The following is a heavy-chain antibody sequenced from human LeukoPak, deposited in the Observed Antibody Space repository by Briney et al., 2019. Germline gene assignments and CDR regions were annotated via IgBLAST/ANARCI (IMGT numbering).Heavy chain of an antibody. CDR3: AREKTGDPCFDY. V-gene: IGHV3-21*01. Sequence: GGSLRLSCAASGFTFSSYSMNWVRQAPGKGLEWVSSISSSSSYIYYADSVKGRFTISRDNAKNSLYLQTNSLRAEDTAVYYCAREKTGDPCFDYWGQGTLVTVSS. J-gene: IGHJ4*02. D-gene: IGHD7-27*01. CDR2: ISSSSSYI. CDR1: GFTFSSYS.